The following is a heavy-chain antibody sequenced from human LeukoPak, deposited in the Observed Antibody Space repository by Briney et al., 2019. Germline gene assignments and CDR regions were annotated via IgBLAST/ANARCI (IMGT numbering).Heavy chain of an antibody. CDR3: ARGTTVTPHPIPFDY. V-gene: IGHV3-7*04. D-gene: IGHD4-17*01. CDR1: GFTFSNYW. CDR2: INQDGSEK. Sequence: GESLKISCAASGFTFSNYWMTWVRQAPGKGLEWVANINQDGSEKYYVDSVKGRFTISRDNTKNSLYLQMNSLRAEDTAVYYCARGTTVTPHPIPFDYWGQGTLVTVSS. J-gene: IGHJ4*02.